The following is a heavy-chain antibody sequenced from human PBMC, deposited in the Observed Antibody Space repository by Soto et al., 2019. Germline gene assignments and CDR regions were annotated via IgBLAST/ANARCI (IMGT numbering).Heavy chain of an antibody. CDR1: VGSFSSGSYY. V-gene: IGHV4-61*01. D-gene: IGHD3-16*02. CDR3: ARDSLALFDP. J-gene: IGHJ5*02. Sequence: TSETLSLTCTVSVGSFSSGSYYWTWIWQPPGKGLEWIGYIYSSGSTLYNPSLKSRVIISVDTALQQSPLNLRSVTAAHPAEDYCARDSLALFDPWGQETRVTV. CDR2: IYSSGST.